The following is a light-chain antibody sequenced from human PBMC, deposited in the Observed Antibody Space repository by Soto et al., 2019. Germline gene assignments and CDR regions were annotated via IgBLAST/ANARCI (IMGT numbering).Light chain of an antibody. CDR1: QGIGNY. J-gene: IGKJ4*01. V-gene: IGKV1-27*01. Sequence: DIQMTQSPSSLSTSVGDRVTITCRASQGIGNYLAWYQQKPGKVPKLLIYAASTLQSGVPSRFSGSGSGTDFTLAISGLQPEDVATYYCQKYNTAPLTFGGGPKVEIK. CDR2: AAS. CDR3: QKYNTAPLT.